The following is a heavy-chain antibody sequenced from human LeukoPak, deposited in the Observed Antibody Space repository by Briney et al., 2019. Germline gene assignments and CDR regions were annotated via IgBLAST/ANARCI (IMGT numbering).Heavy chain of an antibody. CDR3: ARDQDIVVV. Sequence: SETLSFTCTVSGGSISSYYWSWIRQPPGKGLEWIGYIYYSGSTNYNPSLKSRVTISVDTSKNQFSLKLSSVTAADTAVYYCARDQDIVVVWGQGTLVTVSS. CDR2: IYYSGST. V-gene: IGHV4-59*12. D-gene: IGHD2-15*01. J-gene: IGHJ4*02. CDR1: GGSISSYY.